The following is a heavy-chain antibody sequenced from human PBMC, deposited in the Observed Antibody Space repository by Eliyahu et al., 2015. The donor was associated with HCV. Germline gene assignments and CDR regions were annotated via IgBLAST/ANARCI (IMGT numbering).Heavy chain of an antibody. J-gene: IGHJ4*02. Sequence: QVHLVQSGAKVRKPGSSVKVSCKASGDTFNNYGISWVRQAPGQGLEWMGGIIPMFAKRNYAQKFQDRVTIIADKSTSTVYMDLSSLRSEDTAVYYCARGAITVFGVITASLDYWGQGTLVTVSS. D-gene: IGHD3-3*01. V-gene: IGHV1-69*06. CDR3: ARGAITVFGVITASLDY. CDR1: GDTFNNYG. CDR2: IIPMFAKR.